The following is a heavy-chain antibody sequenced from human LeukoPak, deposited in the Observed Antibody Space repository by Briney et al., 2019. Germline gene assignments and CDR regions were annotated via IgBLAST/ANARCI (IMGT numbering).Heavy chain of an antibody. CDR3: GRDRRGHGSVRSPYYFDP. Sequence: PSETLSLTCSVSGGSISSYYWSWIRQPPGKGLEWIGYIYSSGSTNYNPSLMSRVTISIDTSKNKVSLKLSSVTAADTAVYFCGRDRRGHGSVRSPYYFDPWGQGSLATVSS. J-gene: IGHJ4*02. CDR1: GGSISSYY. D-gene: IGHD3-10*01. V-gene: IGHV4-59*01. CDR2: IYSSGST.